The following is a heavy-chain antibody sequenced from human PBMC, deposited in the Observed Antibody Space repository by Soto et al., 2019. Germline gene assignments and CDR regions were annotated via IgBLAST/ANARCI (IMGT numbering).Heavy chain of an antibody. V-gene: IGHV3-30-3*01. J-gene: IGHJ4*02. CDR2: ISYDGSTK. Sequence: QVQLVESGGGVVQPGRSLTIFCTASGFTFKHNAMHWIRQAAGKGLEWVADISYDGSTKNYADSVKGRFTISRDNSKNTLSLQMSALKGEDTAIYYCAREGIAESGPNYYDFWGQGTLVAVSS. D-gene: IGHD6-13*01. CDR1: GFTFKHNA. CDR3: AREGIAESGPNYYDF.